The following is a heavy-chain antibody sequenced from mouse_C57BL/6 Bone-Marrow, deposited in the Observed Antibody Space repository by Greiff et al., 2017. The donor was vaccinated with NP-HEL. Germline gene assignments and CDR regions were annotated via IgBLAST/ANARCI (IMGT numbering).Heavy chain of an antibody. CDR3: ARRGAAQAWFAY. CDR2: IYPGDGDT. CDR1: GYAFSSSW. J-gene: IGHJ3*01. Sequence: LQESGPELVKPGASVKISCKASGYAFSSSWMNWVKQRPGKGLEWIGRIYPGDGDTNYNGKFKGKATLTADKSSSTAYMQLSSLTSEDSAVYFCARRGAAQAWFAYWGQGTLVTVSA. D-gene: IGHD3-2*02. V-gene: IGHV1-82*01.